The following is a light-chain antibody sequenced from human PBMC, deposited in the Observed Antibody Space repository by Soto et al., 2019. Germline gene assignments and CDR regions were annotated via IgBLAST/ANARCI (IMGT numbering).Light chain of an antibody. CDR2: AAS. CDR3: QKYDSAPWT. J-gene: IGKJ1*01. V-gene: IGKV1-27*01. CDR1: QGISNY. Sequence: DLRMTQSPSSLSASVRDRVTITCRASQGISNYLAWYQQKPGKVPKLLIYAASTLQSGVPSRFSCSGSGTDFTLTLSSLQPEDVATYYCQKYDSAPWTFGQGTKVEIK.